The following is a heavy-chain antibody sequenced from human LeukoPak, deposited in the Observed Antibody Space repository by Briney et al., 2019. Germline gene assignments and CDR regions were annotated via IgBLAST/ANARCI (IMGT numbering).Heavy chain of an antibody. V-gene: IGHV3-23*01. CDR2: ISGSGGST. D-gene: IGHD5-18*01. Sequence: GGSLRLYCAASGFTFSGYAMSWLPQAPGKGLVGVSVISGSGGSTYYADSVKGRFTISRDNSKNTLYLQMNSLRAEDTAIYYCAKGGSYYYYYYMDVWGKGTTVTVSS. J-gene: IGHJ6*03. CDR3: AKGGSYYYYYYMDV. CDR1: GFTFSGYA.